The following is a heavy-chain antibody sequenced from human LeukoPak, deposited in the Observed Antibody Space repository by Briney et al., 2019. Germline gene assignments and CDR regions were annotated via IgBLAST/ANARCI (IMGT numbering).Heavy chain of an antibody. V-gene: IGHV3-74*01. CDR1: GFSFSNYW. D-gene: IGHD2-21*01. CDR2: INSDGSST. CDR3: ARDGVEFYNWFDP. J-gene: IGHJ5*02. Sequence: PGGSLRLSCAASGFSFSNYWMHWVRQAPGKGLVWVSRINSDGSSTTYADSVKGRFTISRDNAENTLYLQMNSLRAEDTAVYYCARDGVEFYNWFDPWGQGTLVTVSS.